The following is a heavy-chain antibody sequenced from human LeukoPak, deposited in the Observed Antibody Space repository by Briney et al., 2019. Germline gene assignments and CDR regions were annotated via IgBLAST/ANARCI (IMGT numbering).Heavy chain of an antibody. Sequence: SQTLSLTCTVSGGSISSGSYYWSWIQQPAGKGLEWIGRIYTSGSTNYNPSLKSRVTMSVDMSTSQISLKLSSVTAADTAVYYCARAVGGDGSGSLWGPGTLVTVSS. J-gene: IGHJ4*02. CDR1: GGSISSGSYY. V-gene: IGHV4-61*02. D-gene: IGHD3-10*01. CDR3: ARAVGGDGSGSL. CDR2: IYTSGST.